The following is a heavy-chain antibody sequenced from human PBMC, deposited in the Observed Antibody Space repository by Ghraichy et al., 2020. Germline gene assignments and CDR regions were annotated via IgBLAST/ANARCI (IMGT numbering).Heavy chain of an antibody. Sequence: LSLTCAASGFTFRRYGMHWVRQAPGKGLEWVAVISYDGSKKYYTDSVKGRFTISRDNSKNTLYLQMNSLRGEDTAIYYCAKDSSGWYASLSYFYYGMDVWGQGTTVTVSS. CDR2: ISYDGSKK. CDR3: AKDSSGWYASLSYFYYGMDV. J-gene: IGHJ6*02. CDR1: GFTFRRYG. D-gene: IGHD6-19*01. V-gene: IGHV3-30*18.